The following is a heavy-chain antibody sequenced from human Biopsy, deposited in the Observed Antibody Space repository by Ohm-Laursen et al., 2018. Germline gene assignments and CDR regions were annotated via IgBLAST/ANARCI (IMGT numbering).Heavy chain of an antibody. CDR3: ARDSGILNYGNFKYYHYYGMDV. J-gene: IGHJ6*02. CDR1: GDSVTKYY. D-gene: IGHD4-11*01. Sequence: SDTLSLTCPVSGDSVTKYYWSWIRQPPGKGLEWIGHIYYSVMTNYNPSLQSRVSISVDTSRNQVSLTLSSVTAADTAVYCCARDSGILNYGNFKYYHYYGMDVWGQGTKVTASS. CDR2: IYYSVMT. V-gene: IGHV4-59*02.